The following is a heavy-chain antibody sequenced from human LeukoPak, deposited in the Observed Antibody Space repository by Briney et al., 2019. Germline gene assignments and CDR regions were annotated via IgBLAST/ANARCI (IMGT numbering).Heavy chain of an antibody. J-gene: IGHJ4*02. CDR3: AKDRYCSSASCYRGFDY. D-gene: IGHD2-2*02. V-gene: IGHV3-9*01. CDR2: ISWNSGSI. Sequence: GRSLRLSCAASGFTFDDYAMHWVRQAPGKGLEWVSGISWNSGSIGYADSVKGRFTISRDNAMSSLYLQMNSLRPEDTALYFCAKDRYCSSASCYRGFDYWGQGTLVTVSS. CDR1: GFTFDDYA.